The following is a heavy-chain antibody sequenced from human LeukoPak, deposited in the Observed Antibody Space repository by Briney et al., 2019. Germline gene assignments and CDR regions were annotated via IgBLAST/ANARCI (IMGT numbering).Heavy chain of an antibody. CDR2: IKQDGSEK. D-gene: IGHD3-10*01. V-gene: IGHV3-7*01. Sequence: PGGSLRLSCAASGFTVHNNYMNWVRQAPGKGLEWVANIKQDGSEKYYVDSVKGRFTISRDNAKNSLYLQMNSLRAEDTAVYYCARDRGIWGYYFDDWGQGTLVTVSS. CDR3: ARDRGIWGYYFDD. J-gene: IGHJ4*02. CDR1: GFTVHNNY.